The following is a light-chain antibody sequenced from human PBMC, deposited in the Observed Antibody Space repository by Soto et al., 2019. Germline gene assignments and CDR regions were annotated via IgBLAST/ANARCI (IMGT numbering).Light chain of an antibody. V-gene: IGKV3-20*01. Sequence: EIVLTQSPATLSLSPGERATLSRRASETIRNLLAWYQQRPGQAPRLLIYGASSRATGIPDRFSGSGSGTDFTPTISRLEPEDFAVYYCQQYGRSPPITFGQGTRLEIK. CDR1: ETIRNL. CDR2: GAS. CDR3: QQYGRSPPIT. J-gene: IGKJ5*01.